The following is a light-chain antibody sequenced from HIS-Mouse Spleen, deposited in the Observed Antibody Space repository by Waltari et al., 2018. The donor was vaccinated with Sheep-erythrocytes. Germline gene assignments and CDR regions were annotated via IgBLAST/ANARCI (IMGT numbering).Light chain of an antibody. Sequence: QSALTQPASVSGSPGQSITISCTGTSSDVGCYNLVSWYQQHPGKAPKLMIYEGSKRPSVVSNRFSGFKSGDTASLTIAGLQAEDGADYYCCSYAGSSTWVFGGGTKLTVL. V-gene: IGLV2-23*01. CDR1: SSDVGCYNL. CDR2: EGS. CDR3: CSYAGSSTWV. J-gene: IGLJ3*02.